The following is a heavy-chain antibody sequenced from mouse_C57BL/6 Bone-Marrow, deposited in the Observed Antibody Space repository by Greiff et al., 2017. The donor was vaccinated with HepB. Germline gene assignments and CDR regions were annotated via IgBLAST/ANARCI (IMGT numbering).Heavy chain of an antibody. Sequence: QVTLKESGPGILQPSQTLSLTCSFSGFSLSTFGMGVGWIRQPSGKGLEWLAHIWWDDDKYYNPALKSRLTISKDTSKHQVFLKIANVDTADTATYYCARPDYYGSSPWYFDVWGTGTTVTVSS. D-gene: IGHD1-1*01. V-gene: IGHV8-8*01. CDR3: ARPDYYGSSPWYFDV. CDR1: GFSLSTFGMG. J-gene: IGHJ1*03. CDR2: IWWDDDK.